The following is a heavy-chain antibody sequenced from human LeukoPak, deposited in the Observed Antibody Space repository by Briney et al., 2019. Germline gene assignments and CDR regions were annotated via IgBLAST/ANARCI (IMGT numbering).Heavy chain of an antibody. CDR2: IYYSGST. J-gene: IGHJ2*01. V-gene: IGHV4-59*01. Sequence: SETLSLTCTVSGGSISSYYWSWIRQPPGKGLEWIGYIYYSGSTNYNPSLKSRVTISVDTSKNQFSLKLSSVTAADTAVYYCARLGYCSSTSCYDSLYWYFDLWGRGTLVTVSS. D-gene: IGHD2-2*01. CDR1: GGSISSYY. CDR3: ARLGYCSSTSCYDSLYWYFDL.